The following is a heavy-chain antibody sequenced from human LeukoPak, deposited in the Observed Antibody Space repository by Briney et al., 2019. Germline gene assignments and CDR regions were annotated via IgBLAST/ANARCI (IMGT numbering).Heavy chain of an antibody. J-gene: IGHJ5*02. CDR2: VNLSGVT. D-gene: IGHD3-16*01. CDR1: GGSFSGYY. V-gene: IGHV4-34*01. CDR3: ARPVGGWFDP. Sequence: PSETLSLTCAVYGGSFSGYYWSWVRQPPGMGLEWIGEVNLSGVTNYNPSLKSRITISLDTSKNHFSLTLSSVPAADTAVYYCARPVGGWFDPWGQGTLVTVSS.